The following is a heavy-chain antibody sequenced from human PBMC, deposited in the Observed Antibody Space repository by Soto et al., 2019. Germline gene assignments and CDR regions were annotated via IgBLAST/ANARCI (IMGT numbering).Heavy chain of an antibody. Sequence: ASVKVSCKASGGTFSSYAISWVRQAPGQGLEWMGGIIPIFGTANYAQKFQGRGTITADESTSTAYMELSSLRSEDTAVYYCARVMYYYDSSGYPRPGDYYYYGMDVWGQGTTVTVSS. V-gene: IGHV1-69*13. CDR3: ARVMYYYDSSGYPRPGDYYYYGMDV. D-gene: IGHD3-22*01. J-gene: IGHJ6*02. CDR2: IIPIFGTA. CDR1: GGTFSSYA.